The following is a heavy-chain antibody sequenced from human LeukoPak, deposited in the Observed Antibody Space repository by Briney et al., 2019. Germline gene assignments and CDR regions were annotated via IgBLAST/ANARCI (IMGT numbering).Heavy chain of an antibody. J-gene: IGHJ4*02. D-gene: IGHD3-22*01. CDR2: ISSGSSYM. CDR3: AGDSQYYYDSSGYPIPDY. V-gene: IGHV3-21*01. Sequence: GGSLRLSCAASVFAFSSYYMNWVRQAPGKGLEWVSSISSGSSYMYYADSVKGRFTISRDNAKNSLYLQMNSLRAEDTAVYYCAGDSQYYYDSSGYPIPDYWGQGTLVTVSS. CDR1: VFAFSSYY.